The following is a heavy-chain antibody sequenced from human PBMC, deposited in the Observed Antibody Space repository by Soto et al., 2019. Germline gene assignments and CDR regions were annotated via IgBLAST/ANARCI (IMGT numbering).Heavy chain of an antibody. CDR3: ARHEMVVCSSTSCYIGH. D-gene: IGHD2-2*02. CDR1: GYSFTSYW. V-gene: IGHV5-51*01. Sequence: PGESLKISCKGSGYSFTSYWIGWVRQMPGKGPEWMGIIYPGDSDTRYSPSFQGQVTISADKSISTAYLQWSSLKASDTAMYYCARHEMVVCSSTSCYIGHWGQGTLVTVSS. J-gene: IGHJ4*02. CDR2: IYPGDSDT.